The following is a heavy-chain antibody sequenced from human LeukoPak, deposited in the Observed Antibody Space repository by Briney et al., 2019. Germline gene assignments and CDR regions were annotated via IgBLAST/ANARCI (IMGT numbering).Heavy chain of an antibody. Sequence: ASVKVSCKASGYTFTSYAMHWVRQAPGQRLEWMGWINAGNGNTKYSQKFQDRVTITRDTSAGTAYMELSSLRSEDTAVYYCAILIAAAGLGDYWGQGTLVTVSS. J-gene: IGHJ4*02. CDR2: INAGNGNT. CDR1: GYTFTSYA. CDR3: AILIAAAGLGDY. D-gene: IGHD6-13*01. V-gene: IGHV1-3*01.